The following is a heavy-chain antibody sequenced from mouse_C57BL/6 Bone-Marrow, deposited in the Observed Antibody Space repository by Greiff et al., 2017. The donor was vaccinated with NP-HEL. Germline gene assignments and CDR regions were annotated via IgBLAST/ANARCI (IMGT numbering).Heavy chain of an antibody. CDR1: GYTFTSYW. Sequence: VQLQQPGAELVRPGSSVKLSCKASGYTFTSYWMHWVKQRPIQGLEWIGNIDPSDSETHYNQKFKDKATLTVDKSSSTAYMQLSCLTSEDSAVYYCASYYGSSYGYFDVRGTGTTVTVSS. J-gene: IGHJ1*03. D-gene: IGHD1-1*01. CDR3: ASYYGSSYGYFDV. V-gene: IGHV1-52*01. CDR2: IDPSDSET.